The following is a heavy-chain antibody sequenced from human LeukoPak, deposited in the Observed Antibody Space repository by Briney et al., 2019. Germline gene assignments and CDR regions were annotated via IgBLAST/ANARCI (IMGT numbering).Heavy chain of an antibody. J-gene: IGHJ3*02. Sequence: PSETLSLTCTVSGGSISSGSYYWSWIRQPAGKGLECIGRIYTSGSTNYNPSLKSRVTISVDTSKNQFSLKLSSVTAADTAVYYCQAVVTDAFDIWGQGTMVTVSS. CDR2: IYTSGST. V-gene: IGHV4-61*02. CDR3: QAVVTDAFDI. D-gene: IGHD2-21*02. CDR1: GGSISSGSYY.